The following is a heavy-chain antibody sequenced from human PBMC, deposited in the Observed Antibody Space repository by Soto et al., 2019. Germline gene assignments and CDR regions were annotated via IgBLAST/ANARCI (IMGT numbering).Heavy chain of an antibody. Sequence: GASVKVSCKASGYTFTSYPTHWVRQAPGQRLEWMGWIDAGNGNTKYSQKFRGRVTFTTDTSASTAYMDLSSLRSEDTAVYYCARAGYKYGYPYYGMDVWGQGTTVTVSS. J-gene: IGHJ6*02. CDR2: IDAGNGNT. CDR1: GYTFTSYP. D-gene: IGHD5-18*01. V-gene: IGHV1-3*01. CDR3: ARAGYKYGYPYYGMDV.